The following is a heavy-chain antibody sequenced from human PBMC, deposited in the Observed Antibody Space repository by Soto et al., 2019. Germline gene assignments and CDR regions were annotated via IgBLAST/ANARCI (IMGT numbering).Heavy chain of an antibody. J-gene: IGHJ4*02. CDR2: MSYDGGNK. V-gene: IGHV3-30*18. Sequence: GGSLRLSCAASGFTFSNYDMHWVRQAPGKGLEWVALMSYDGGNKYYADSVKGRFTISRDNSKNTLYLQMNSLRAEDTAVYYCAKHVRPRYYYDTTGYYRDYWGQGTLVTVSS. CDR1: GFTFSNYD. D-gene: IGHD3-22*01. CDR3: AKHVRPRYYYDTTGYYRDY.